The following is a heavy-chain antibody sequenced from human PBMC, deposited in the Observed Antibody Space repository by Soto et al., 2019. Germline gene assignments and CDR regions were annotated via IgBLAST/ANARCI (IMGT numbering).Heavy chain of an antibody. J-gene: IGHJ4*02. CDR2: VNSDGSTT. CDR1: GFTFSSFC. V-gene: IGHV3-74*01. Sequence: EVQMVESGGGLVQPGGSLRLSCAASGFTFSSFCLHWVRQVSGKGLVWVSRVNSDGSTTSYADSVKGRFTVSRDNAKNTLYLQTDNQRAKHTAVYSCAGGAGSSKAFDDWGQGTLVTVSS. D-gene: IGHD2-2*01. CDR3: AGGAGSSKAFDD.